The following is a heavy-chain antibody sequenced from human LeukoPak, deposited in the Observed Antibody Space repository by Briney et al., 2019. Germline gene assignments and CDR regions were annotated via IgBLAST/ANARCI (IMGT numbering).Heavy chain of an antibody. Sequence: GGSLRLSCAASRFTFSTYWMHWVRQAPGQGLVWVSRINSDGSSTGYADSVKGRFTISRDNAKNTLYLQMNSLRAEDTALSYCVGSSGWWGFDYWGQGTLVTVSS. CDR2: INSDGSST. V-gene: IGHV3-74*01. CDR3: VGSSGWWGFDY. J-gene: IGHJ4*02. D-gene: IGHD6-19*01. CDR1: RFTFSTYW.